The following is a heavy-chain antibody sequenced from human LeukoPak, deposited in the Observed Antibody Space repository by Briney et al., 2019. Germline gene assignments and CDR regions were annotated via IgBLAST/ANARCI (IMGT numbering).Heavy chain of an antibody. J-gene: IGHJ4*02. D-gene: IGHD6-13*01. CDR3: ARHAGGISATGTRPFDY. Sequence: AATLSLTCTVSGPSFSSSTYYWGWIRQPPGKGLEWIGSIYYSGSTSDNPSLKSRLTMSVDTSKHQFSLKLSSVTAADTAVYYCARHAGGISATGTRPFDYWGQGTLVTVSS. V-gene: IGHV4-39*01. CDR1: GPSFSSSTYY. CDR2: IYYSGST.